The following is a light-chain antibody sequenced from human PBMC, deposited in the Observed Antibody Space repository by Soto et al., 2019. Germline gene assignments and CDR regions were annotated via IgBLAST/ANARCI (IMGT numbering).Light chain of an antibody. CDR2: GAS. V-gene: IGKV3-20*01. J-gene: IGKJ1*01. Sequence: IVLTQSRGTLSLCPGERATNSCRASQSVSSSYLAWYQQKPGQAPRLLIYGASSRATGIPDRFSGSGSGTDFTLTISSLEAEDFAVDYCQQYCSTPRGTFGQGAKVDIK. CDR1: QSVSSSY. CDR3: QQYCSTPRGT.